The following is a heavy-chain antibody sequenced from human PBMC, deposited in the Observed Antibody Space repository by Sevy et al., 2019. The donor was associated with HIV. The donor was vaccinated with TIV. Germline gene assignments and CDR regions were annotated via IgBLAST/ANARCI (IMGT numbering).Heavy chain of an antibody. V-gene: IGHV4-39*01. J-gene: IGHJ4*01. CDR2: IYYRGDT. Sequence: SETLSLTCTVSSGSISSSSFYWGWIRQSPGKGLEWIGSIYYRGDTYYNPSLKSRITMSVDTSKNQFSLKVTSVTAGDTAMYYCARRWSTHYHFDYWGRGTLVTVSS. CDR1: SGSISSSSFY. D-gene: IGHD3-3*01. CDR3: ARRWSTHYHFDY.